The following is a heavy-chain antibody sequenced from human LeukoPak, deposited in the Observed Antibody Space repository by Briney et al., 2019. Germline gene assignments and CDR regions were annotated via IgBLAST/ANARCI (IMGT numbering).Heavy chain of an antibody. Sequence: GGSLRLSCAASGFTFSSYAMSWVRQAPGKGLEWVSAISGSGGSTYYADSVKGRFTISRDNSKNTPYLQMNSLRAEDTAVYYCASEYYYDSSGYYYGTGGNDYWGQGTLVTVSS. D-gene: IGHD3-22*01. CDR3: ASEYYYDSSGYYYGTGGNDY. V-gene: IGHV3-23*01. J-gene: IGHJ4*02. CDR1: GFTFSSYA. CDR2: ISGSGGST.